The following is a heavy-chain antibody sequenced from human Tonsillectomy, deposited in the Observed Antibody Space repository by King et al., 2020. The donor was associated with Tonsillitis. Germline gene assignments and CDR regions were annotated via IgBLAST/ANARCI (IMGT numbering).Heavy chain of an antibody. CDR2: IYNSGST. J-gene: IGHJ3*02. CDR1: GGSIRSGGYY. CDR3: ARGYYYGSGVWGRLYDAFDI. V-gene: IGHV4-31*03. D-gene: IGHD3-10*01. Sequence: VQLQESGPGLVKPSQTLSLTCTVSGGSIRSGGYYWSWIRQHPEKGLEWIGYIYNSGSTYYNASLKSRVTISLDTSKNQLSLKLNSVTAADTAVFYCARGYYYGSGVWGRLYDAFDIWGRGTKVIVSS.